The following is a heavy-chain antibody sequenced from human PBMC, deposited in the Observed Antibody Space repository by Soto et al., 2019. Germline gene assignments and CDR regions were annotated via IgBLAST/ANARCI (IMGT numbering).Heavy chain of an antibody. D-gene: IGHD6-13*01. V-gene: IGHV2-5*02. Sequence: QIALKESGPTLVKPTQTLTLTCTFSGFSLSTSGVGVGWIRQPPGKALEWLALIYWDDDKRYSPSLKSRLTITKDTSKNQVVLTMTNMDPVDTATYYCAHRRGRSSWYFVGYFDYWGQGTLVTVSS. CDR2: IYWDDDK. CDR3: AHRRGRSSWYFVGYFDY. CDR1: GFSLSTSGVG. J-gene: IGHJ4*02.